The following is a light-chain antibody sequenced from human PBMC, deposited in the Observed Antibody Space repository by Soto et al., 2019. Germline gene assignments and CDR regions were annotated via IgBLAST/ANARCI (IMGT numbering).Light chain of an antibody. CDR1: QTISTY. CDR2: GAS. CDR3: QQTYGIFSWT. J-gene: IGKJ1*01. Sequence: DIQMTQSPSSLSASVGDRVTITCRASQTISTYLNWYQQKPGKAPNLLIYGASALQSGVPSRFSGSGSGTDFALTISGLQPEDFATYYFQQTYGIFSWTFGQGTKVEIK. V-gene: IGKV1-39*01.